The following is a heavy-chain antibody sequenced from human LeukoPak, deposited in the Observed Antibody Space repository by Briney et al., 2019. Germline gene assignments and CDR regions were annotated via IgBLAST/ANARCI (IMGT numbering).Heavy chain of an antibody. CDR3: ARDLESGCDAALDY. CDR1: GFTFSSYS. V-gene: IGHV3-21*01. CDR2: ISSSSSYI. D-gene: IGHD5-12*01. Sequence: GGSLRLSCAASGFTFSSYSMNWVRQAPGKGLEWVSSISSSSSYIYYADSVEGRFTISRDNAKNSLYLQMNSLRAEDTAVYYCARDLESGCDAALDYWGQGTLVTVSS. J-gene: IGHJ4*02.